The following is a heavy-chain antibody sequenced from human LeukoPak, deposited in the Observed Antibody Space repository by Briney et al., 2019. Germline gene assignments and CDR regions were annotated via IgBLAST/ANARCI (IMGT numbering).Heavy chain of an antibody. CDR2: ISSNGGST. CDR1: GFTFSSYA. J-gene: IGHJ4*02. V-gene: IGHV3-64*01. Sequence: PGGSLRLSCAASGFTFSSYAMHWVRQAPGKGLEYVSAISSNGGSTYYANSVKGRFTISRDNSKNTLYLQMGSLRAEDMAVYYCARDGGYSYGFDYWGQGTLVTVSS. D-gene: IGHD5-18*01. CDR3: ARDGGYSYGFDY.